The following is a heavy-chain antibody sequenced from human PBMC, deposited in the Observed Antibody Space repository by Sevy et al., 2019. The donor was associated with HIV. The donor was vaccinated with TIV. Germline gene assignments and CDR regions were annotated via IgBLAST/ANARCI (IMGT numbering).Heavy chain of an antibody. CDR2: IYYDGRSK. V-gene: IGHV3-33*01. J-gene: IGHJ4*02. CDR3: ARDLGSGWFPLDY. CDR1: GFTFRSFD. Sequence: GGSLRLSCAASGFTFRSFDKHWVRQAPGKGPEWVALIYYDGRSKYYADSVKGRFTISRDNSDNTLYLQMNNLGAEDTAVYYCARDLGSGWFPLDYWGQGTLVTVSS. D-gene: IGHD6-19*01.